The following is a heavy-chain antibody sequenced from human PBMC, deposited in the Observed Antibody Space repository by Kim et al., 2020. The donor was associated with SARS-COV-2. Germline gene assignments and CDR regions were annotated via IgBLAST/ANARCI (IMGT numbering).Heavy chain of an antibody. V-gene: IGHV3-30*18. Sequence: GSLRLSCAASGFTFSSYGMHWVRQAPGKGLEWVAVISYDGSNKYYADSVKGRFTISRDNSKNTLYLQMNSLRAEDTAVYYCAKGELGIQLWRNYGMDVWGQGTTVTVSS. CDR2: ISYDGSNK. CDR3: AKGELGIQLWRNYGMDV. J-gene: IGHJ6*02. D-gene: IGHD5-18*01. CDR1: GFTFSSYG.